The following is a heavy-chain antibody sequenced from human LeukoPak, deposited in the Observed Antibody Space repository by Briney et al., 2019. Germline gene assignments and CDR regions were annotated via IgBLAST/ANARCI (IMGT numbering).Heavy chain of an antibody. CDR2: ISGGGART. J-gene: IGHJ4*02. D-gene: IGHD3-22*01. Sequence: GGSLRLSCAASGFTFSSYGMHWVRQAPGKGLEWVSSISGGGARTYYPISVKGRFTISRDNSKNTLYLQMNSLRAEDTAVYYCAKAKTWDYYDSSGYYFDYWGQGTLVTVSS. CDR3: AKAKTWDYYDSSGYYFDY. V-gene: IGHV3-23*01. CDR1: GFTFSSYG.